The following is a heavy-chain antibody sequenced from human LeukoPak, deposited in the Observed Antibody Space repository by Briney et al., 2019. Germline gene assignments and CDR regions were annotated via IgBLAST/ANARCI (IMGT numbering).Heavy chain of an antibody. CDR3: ATMLHPPRGIAAAGTFGGFDP. V-gene: IGHV1-46*01. D-gene: IGHD6-13*01. J-gene: IGHJ5*02. Sequence: GASVKVSCKASGYTFTSYYMHWVGQAPGQGLEWMGIINPSGGSTSYAQKFQGRVTMTRDTSTSTVYMELSSLRSEDTAVYYCATMLHPPRGIAAAGTFGGFDPWGQGTLVTVSS. CDR1: GYTFTSYY. CDR2: INPSGGST.